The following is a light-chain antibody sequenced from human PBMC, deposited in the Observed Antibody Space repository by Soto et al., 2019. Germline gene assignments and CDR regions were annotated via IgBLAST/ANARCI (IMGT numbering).Light chain of an antibody. V-gene: IGLV1-44*01. CDR2: TNN. J-gene: IGLJ3*02. Sequence: QSVLTQPPSASGTPGQRVTISCSGSISNIGTNTVNWYQQFPGTAPKLLIYTNNQRPSGVPDRFSGSKSGTSASLAISGLQSEDEADYHCASWDDSLIGPVFGGGTQLTVL. CDR1: ISNIGTNT. CDR3: ASWDDSLIGPV.